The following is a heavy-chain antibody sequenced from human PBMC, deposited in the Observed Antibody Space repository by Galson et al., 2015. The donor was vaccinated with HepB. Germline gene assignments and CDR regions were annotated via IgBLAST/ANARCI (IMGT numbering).Heavy chain of an antibody. CDR3: ARDLMRGQWLVRGYYMDV. V-gene: IGHV4-61*02. CDR2: IYTSGST. D-gene: IGHD6-19*01. Sequence: TLSLTCTVSGGSISSGSYYWSWIRQPAGKGLEWIGRIYTSGSTNYNPSLKSRVTMSVDTSKNQFSLKLSSVTAADTAVYYCARDLMRGQWLVRGYYMDVWGKGTTVTVSS. J-gene: IGHJ6*03. CDR1: GGSISSGSYY.